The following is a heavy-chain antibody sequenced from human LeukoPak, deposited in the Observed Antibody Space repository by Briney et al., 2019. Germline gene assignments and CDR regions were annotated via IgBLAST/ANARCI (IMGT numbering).Heavy chain of an antibody. D-gene: IGHD6-19*01. CDR1: GGTFSSYT. J-gene: IGHJ2*01. V-gene: IGHV1-69*06. CDR3: ARTPGYSSGWYVADDWYFDL. Sequence: VASVKVPCKASGGTFSSYTISWVRQAPGQGLEWMGGIIPIFGTANYAQKFQGRVTITADKSTSTAYMELSSLRSEDTAVYYCARTPGYSSGWYVADDWYFDLWGRGSLVTVSS. CDR2: IIPIFGTA.